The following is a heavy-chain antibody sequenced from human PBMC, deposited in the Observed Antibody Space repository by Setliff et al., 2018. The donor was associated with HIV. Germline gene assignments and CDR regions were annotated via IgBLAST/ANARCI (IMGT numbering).Heavy chain of an antibody. CDR3: ASPRETMKPDAFDI. CDR1: GGSISSHY. D-gene: IGHD3-22*01. J-gene: IGHJ3*02. V-gene: IGHV4-59*11. CDR2: IYYSGST. Sequence: SETLSLTCTVSGGSISSHYWSWIRQPPGKGLEWIGSIYYSGSTNCNPSLKSRVTISVDTSKNQFSLKLSSVTAADTAVYYCASPRETMKPDAFDIWGQGTMVTVSS.